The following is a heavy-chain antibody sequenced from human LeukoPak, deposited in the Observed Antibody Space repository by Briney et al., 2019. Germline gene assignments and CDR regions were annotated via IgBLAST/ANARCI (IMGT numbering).Heavy chain of an antibody. CDR1: GGSISSSSYY. CDR2: IYYSGIT. V-gene: IGHV4-39*01. D-gene: IGHD3-10*01. J-gene: IGHJ4*02. CDR3: AGLPEVRGELLSEF. Sequence: PSETLSLTCTVSGGSISSSSYYWAWIRQPPRKGLEWIGSIYYSGITYYTPSLKSRVTISADTSKSRFSLKLSSLTAADTAGYYSAGLPEVRGELLSEFWGQGTLVTVSS.